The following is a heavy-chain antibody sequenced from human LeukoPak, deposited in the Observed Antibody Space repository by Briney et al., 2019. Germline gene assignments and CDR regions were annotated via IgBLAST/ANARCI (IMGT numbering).Heavy chain of an antibody. V-gene: IGHV4-61*02. CDR2: IYTSGST. D-gene: IGHD2-2*01. Sequence: PSQTLSLTCTVSGGSISSGSYYWSWIRQPAGKGLEWIGRIYTSGSTNYNPSLKSRVTISVDTSKNQSSLKLSSVTAADTAVYYCARALGYCTSTSCSDHFDYWGQGTLVTVSS. CDR3: ARALGYCTSTSCSDHFDY. J-gene: IGHJ4*02. CDR1: GGSISSGSYY.